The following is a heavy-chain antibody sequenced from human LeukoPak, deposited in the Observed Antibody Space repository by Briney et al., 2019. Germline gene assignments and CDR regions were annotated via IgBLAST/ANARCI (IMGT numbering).Heavy chain of an antibody. CDR2: INHSGST. V-gene: IGHV4-34*01. D-gene: IGHD1-26*01. CDR3: ARVDSGSHAFDI. CDR1: GGSFSGYY. Sequence: SETLSLICAVYGGSFSGYYWSWIRQPPGKGLEWIGEINHSGSTNYNPSLKSRVTISVDTSKNQFSLKLSSVTAADTAVYYCARVDSGSHAFDIWGQGTMVTVSS. J-gene: IGHJ3*02.